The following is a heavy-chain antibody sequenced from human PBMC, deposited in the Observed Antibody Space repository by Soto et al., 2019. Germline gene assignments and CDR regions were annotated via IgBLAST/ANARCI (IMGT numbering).Heavy chain of an antibody. Sequence: GGSLRLSCAASGFTFSSYAMHWVRQAPGKGLEWVAVISYDGSNKYYADSVKGRFTISRDNSKNTLYLQMNSLRAEDTAVYYCARDSQAWVFDYWGQGTLVTVSS. CDR2: ISYDGSNK. V-gene: IGHV3-30-3*01. J-gene: IGHJ4*02. CDR1: GFTFSSYA. D-gene: IGHD1-26*01. CDR3: ARDSQAWVFDY.